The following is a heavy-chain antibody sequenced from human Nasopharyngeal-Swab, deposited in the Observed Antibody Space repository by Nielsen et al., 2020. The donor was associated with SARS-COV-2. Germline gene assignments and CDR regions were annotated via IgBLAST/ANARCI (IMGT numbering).Heavy chain of an antibody. CDR2: INWNGGST. CDR3: ARGGYSYGPYYFDY. J-gene: IGHJ4*02. D-gene: IGHD5-18*01. Sequence: GESLKISCAASGFTFDDYGMSWVRQAPGKGLEWVSGINWNGGSTGYADSVKGRFTISRDNAKNSLYLQMNSLRAEDTALYHCARGGYSYGPYYFDYWGQGTLVTVSS. V-gene: IGHV3-20*01. CDR1: GFTFDDYG.